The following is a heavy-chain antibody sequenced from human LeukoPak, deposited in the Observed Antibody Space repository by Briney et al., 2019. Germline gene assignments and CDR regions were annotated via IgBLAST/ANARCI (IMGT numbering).Heavy chain of an antibody. Sequence: ASVKVSCKASGYTFTSYGISWVRQAPGQGLEWMGWISAYNGNTNYAQKLQGRVTMTTDTSTSTVYMELSSLRSEDTAVYYCARVCDSSGSDAFDIWGQGTMVTVSS. V-gene: IGHV1-18*01. CDR2: ISAYNGNT. CDR3: ARVCDSSGSDAFDI. D-gene: IGHD3-22*01. J-gene: IGHJ3*02. CDR1: GYTFTSYG.